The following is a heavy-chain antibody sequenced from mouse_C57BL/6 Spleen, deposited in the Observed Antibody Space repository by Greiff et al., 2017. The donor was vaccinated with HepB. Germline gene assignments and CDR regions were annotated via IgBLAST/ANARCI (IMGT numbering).Heavy chain of an antibody. CDR3: ARDYYGSSEDYFDY. Sequence: VQLKESGPELVKPGASVKLSCKASGYTFTSYDINWVKQRPGQGLEWIGWIYPRDGSTKYNEKFKGKATLTVDTSSSTAYMELHSLTSEDSAVYFCARDYYGSSEDYFDYWGQGTTLTVSS. J-gene: IGHJ2*01. D-gene: IGHD1-1*01. V-gene: IGHV1-85*01. CDR2: IYPRDGST. CDR1: GYTFTSYD.